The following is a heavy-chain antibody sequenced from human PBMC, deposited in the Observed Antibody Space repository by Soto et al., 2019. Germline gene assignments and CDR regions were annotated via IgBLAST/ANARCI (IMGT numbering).Heavy chain of an antibody. Sequence: GGSLRLSCAASGFTFSSYAMSWVRQAPGKGLEWVSAISGSGGSTYYADSVKGRFTISRDNSKNTLYLQMNSLRAEDTAVYYCAKVDYGSGSTIQVYYYYYYGMDVWGQGTTVTVSS. CDR1: GFTFSSYA. CDR2: ISGSGGST. D-gene: IGHD3-10*01. CDR3: AKVDYGSGSTIQVYYYYYYGMDV. J-gene: IGHJ6*02. V-gene: IGHV3-23*01.